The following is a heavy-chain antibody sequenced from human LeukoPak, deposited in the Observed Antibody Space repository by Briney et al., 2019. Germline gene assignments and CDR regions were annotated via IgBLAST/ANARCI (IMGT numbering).Heavy chain of an antibody. Sequence: PGGSLRLSCAASGFTFSSYSMNWVRQAPGKGLEWVSSISSSSSYIYYADSVKGRFTISRDNAKNSLYLQMNSLRAEDTAVYYCAREEPKWSYQGDYWGQGTLVTVSS. CDR3: AREEPKWSYQGDY. J-gene: IGHJ4*02. CDR2: ISSSSSYI. D-gene: IGHD1-26*01. CDR1: GFTFSSYS. V-gene: IGHV3-21*01.